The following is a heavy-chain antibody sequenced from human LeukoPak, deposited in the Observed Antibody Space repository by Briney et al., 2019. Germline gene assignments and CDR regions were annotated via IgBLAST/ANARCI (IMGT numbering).Heavy chain of an antibody. CDR1: GFTFSDYY. CDR3: AKDLVVVAAQPENWFDP. V-gene: IGHV3-23*01. Sequence: PGGSLRLSCAASGFTFSDYYMSWIRQAPGKGLEWVSAISGSGGSTYYADSVKGRFTISRDNSKNTLYLQMNSLRAEDTAVYYCAKDLVVVAAQPENWFDPWGQGTLVTVSS. D-gene: IGHD2-15*01. J-gene: IGHJ5*02. CDR2: ISGSGGST.